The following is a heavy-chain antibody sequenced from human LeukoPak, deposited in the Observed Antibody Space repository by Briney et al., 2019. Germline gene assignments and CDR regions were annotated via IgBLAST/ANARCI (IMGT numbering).Heavy chain of an antibody. CDR1: GGSISSGDYY. CDR3: ARVIGFPVVPYYFDY. J-gene: IGHJ4*02. Sequence: SETLSLTCTVSGGSISSGDYYWSWIRQPPGKGLEWIGYIYYSGSTYYNPSLKSRVTISVDTSKNQFSLKLSSVTAADTAVYYCARVIGFPVVPYYFDYWGQGTLVTVSS. CDR2: IYYSGST. V-gene: IGHV4-30-4*08. D-gene: IGHD2-2*01.